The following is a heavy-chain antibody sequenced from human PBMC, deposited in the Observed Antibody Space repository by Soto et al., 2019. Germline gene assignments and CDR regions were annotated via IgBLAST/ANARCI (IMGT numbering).Heavy chain of an antibody. CDR1: GFTFDDYA. V-gene: IGHV3-9*01. CDR3: AKDIIAAAGLGMDV. D-gene: IGHD6-13*01. CDR2: ISWNSGSI. Sequence: GGSLRLSCAASGFTFDDYAMHWVRQAPGKGLEWVSGISWNSGSIGYADSVKGRFTISRDNAKNSLYLQMNSLRAEDTALYYCAKDIIAAAGLGMDVWGQGTTVTVSS. J-gene: IGHJ6*02.